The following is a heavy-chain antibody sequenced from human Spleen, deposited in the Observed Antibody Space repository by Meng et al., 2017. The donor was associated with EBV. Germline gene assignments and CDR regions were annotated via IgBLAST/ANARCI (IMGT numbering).Heavy chain of an antibody. CDR1: GYTFSKYA. CDR2: INTKNGNP. CDR3: ARRWIGEGLHFDY. J-gene: IGHJ4*02. V-gene: IGHV7-4-1*02. Sequence: QVRLVQSGSELKKPGASVKVSCKASGYTFSKYAMNWVRQAPGQGLEYLGWINTKNGNPTYAQAFTGRFVFSLDTSVNTAYLQISSLQAEDTAVYYCARRWIGEGLHFDYWGQGTLVTVSS. D-gene: IGHD4-11*01.